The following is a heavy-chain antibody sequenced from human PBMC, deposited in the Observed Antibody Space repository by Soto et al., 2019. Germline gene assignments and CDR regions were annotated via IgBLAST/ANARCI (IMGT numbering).Heavy chain of an antibody. CDR2: INAGNGNT. CDR3: ARDPGYSYGYN. D-gene: IGHD5-18*01. CDR1: GYTFTSYA. Sequence: QVQLVQSGAEVKKPGASVKVSCKASGYTFTSYAMHWGRKDPGQRLEWMGWINAGNGNTKYSQKFQGRVTITRDTSASTAYMELSSLRPEDTAVYYCARDPGYSYGYNWGQGTLVTVSS. J-gene: IGHJ4*02. V-gene: IGHV1-3*01.